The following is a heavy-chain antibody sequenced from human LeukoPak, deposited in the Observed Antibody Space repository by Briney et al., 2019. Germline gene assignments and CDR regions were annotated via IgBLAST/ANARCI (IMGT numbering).Heavy chain of an antibody. D-gene: IGHD3-10*01. J-gene: IGHJ2*01. CDR3: AKESGLGTMVSASFDL. CDR1: GFTFSSYG. Sequence: PGRSLRLSCAASGFTFSSYGMHWVRQAPGKGLEWVAVISYDGSNKYYADSVEGRFTISRDNSKNTLYLQMNSLRAEDTAVYYCAKESGLGTMVSASFDLWGRGTLVTVSS. V-gene: IGHV3-30*18. CDR2: ISYDGSNK.